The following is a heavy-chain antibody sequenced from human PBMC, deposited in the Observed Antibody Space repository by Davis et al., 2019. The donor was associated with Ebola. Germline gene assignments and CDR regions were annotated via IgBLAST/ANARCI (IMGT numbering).Heavy chain of an antibody. CDR1: GFTFSGSA. CDR2: IRSKANSYAT. V-gene: IGHV3-73*01. J-gene: IGHJ4*02. D-gene: IGHD2-2*01. Sequence: GGSLRLSCAASGFTFSGSAMYWVRQASGKGLEWVGRIRSKANSYATAYAASVKGRFTISRDDSKNTAYLQMNSLKTEDTAVYYCTTAGDIVVVPAAADYWGQGTLVTVSS. CDR3: TTAGDIVVVPAAADY.